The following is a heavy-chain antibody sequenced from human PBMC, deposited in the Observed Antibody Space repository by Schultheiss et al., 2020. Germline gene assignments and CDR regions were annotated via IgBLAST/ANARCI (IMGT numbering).Heavy chain of an antibody. CDR3: ARVRGKSLFDY. CDR2: IWSDGSNK. Sequence: GGSLRLSCAASGFTFSSYGMHWVRQAPGKGLEWVAVIWSDGSNKYYANSVKGRFTISRDNSKNTLYLQMSTLRDEDTAVYSCARVRGKSLFDYWGQGALVTVSS. CDR1: GFTFSSYG. V-gene: IGHV3-33*01. J-gene: IGHJ4*02. D-gene: IGHD1-26*01.